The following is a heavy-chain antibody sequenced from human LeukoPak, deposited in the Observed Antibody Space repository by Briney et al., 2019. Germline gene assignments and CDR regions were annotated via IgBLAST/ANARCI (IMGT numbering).Heavy chain of an antibody. J-gene: IGHJ6*03. D-gene: IGHD3-10*01. CDR1: GFTFSSYD. V-gene: IGHV3-13*01. CDR2: IGTAGDT. Sequence: GGSLRLSCAASGFTFSSYDMHWVRQATGKGLEWVSAIGTAGDTYYPGSVKGRFTISRDNAKNSLYLQMNSLRAEDTALYYCAKDTPSGYYYGSGRLRIYCYYMDVWGKGTTVTISS. CDR3: AKDTPSGYYYGSGRLRIYCYYMDV.